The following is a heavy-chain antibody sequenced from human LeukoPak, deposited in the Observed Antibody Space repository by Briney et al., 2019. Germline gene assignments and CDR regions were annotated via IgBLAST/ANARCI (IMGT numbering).Heavy chain of an antibody. J-gene: IGHJ4*02. D-gene: IGHD2-2*01. CDR3: ARVGSTSWYLDY. CDR1: GFTFSSYE. CDR2: ISSSGSTI. V-gene: IGHV3-48*03. Sequence: GGSLRLSCAASGFTFSSYEMNWVRRAPGKGLEWVSYISSSGSTIYYADSVKGRFIISRDNARNSLYLQLNSLRAEDTAVYYCARVGSTSWYLDYWGQGTLVTVSS.